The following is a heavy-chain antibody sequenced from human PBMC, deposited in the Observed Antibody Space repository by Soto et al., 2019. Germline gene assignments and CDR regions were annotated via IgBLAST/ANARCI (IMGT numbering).Heavy chain of an antibody. D-gene: IGHD1-7*01. V-gene: IGHV3-11*04. CDR3: ASKIFGTTYFDY. Sequence: LRLSCAASGFTFSNAWMSWVRQAPGKGLEWVSYIRGGGSPILYADSVKGRFTISRDNAKNSLYLQMNSLRAEDTAIYYCASKIFGTTYFDYWGQGALVTVSS. J-gene: IGHJ4*02. CDR2: IRGGGSPI. CDR1: GFTFSNAW.